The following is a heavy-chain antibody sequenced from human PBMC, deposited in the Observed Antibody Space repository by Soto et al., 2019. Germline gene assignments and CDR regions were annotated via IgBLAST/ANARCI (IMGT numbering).Heavy chain of an antibody. Sequence: SVKVSCKASGGTFSSYAISWVRQAPGQGLEWMGGIIPIFGTANYAQKFQGRVTITADESTSTAYMELSSLRSEDTAVYYCARGAYYYDSSGPNDYWGQGTLVTVSS. J-gene: IGHJ4*02. V-gene: IGHV1-69*13. CDR2: IIPIFGTA. CDR3: ARGAYYYDSSGPNDY. D-gene: IGHD3-22*01. CDR1: GGTFSSYA.